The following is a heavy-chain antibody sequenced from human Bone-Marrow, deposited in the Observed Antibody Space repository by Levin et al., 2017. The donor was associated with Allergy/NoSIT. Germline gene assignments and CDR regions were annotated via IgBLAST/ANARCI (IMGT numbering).Heavy chain of an antibody. CDR2: IYSVGTT. Sequence: TGGSLRLSCAASGFTVSNNYMSWVRQAPGAGLEWVSLIYSVGTTYYADSVKGRFTISRDNSRNTLYLQMNSLRAEDTAVYYCTGGPSGVRGWGQGTLVTVSS. CDR1: GFTVSNNY. CDR3: TGGPSGVRG. V-gene: IGHV3-53*01. J-gene: IGHJ4*02. D-gene: IGHD3-16*01.